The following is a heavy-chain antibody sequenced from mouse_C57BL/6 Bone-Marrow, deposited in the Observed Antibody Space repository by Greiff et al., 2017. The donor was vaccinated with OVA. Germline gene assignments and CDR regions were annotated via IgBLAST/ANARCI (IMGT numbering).Heavy chain of an antibody. V-gene: IGHV1-74*01. J-gene: IGHJ4*01. CDR1: GYTFTSYW. CDR2: IHPSDSDT. Sequence: QVQLQQPGAELVKPGASVKVSCKASGYTFTSYWMHWVKQRPGKGLEWIGRIHPSDSDTNYNQKFKGKATLTVDNSSSTAYMQLSSLTSEDSAVYYGAIVRYYGSRGGYYYAVEYWGQGTSGTVSA. CDR3: AIVRYYGSRGGYYYAVEY. D-gene: IGHD1-1*01.